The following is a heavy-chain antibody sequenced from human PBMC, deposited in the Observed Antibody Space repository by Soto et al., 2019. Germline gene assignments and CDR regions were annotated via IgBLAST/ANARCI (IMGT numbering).Heavy chain of an antibody. Sequence: ASVKVSCKASGYIFTTTAIHWVRQAPGQRLEWMGWMYTGTGNTKYSEKFQGRVTISRDTSANTAYLELSSLRSEDTAVYYCARGHADFWSGYHLFDPWGQGTLVTVS. V-gene: IGHV1-3*04. J-gene: IGHJ5*02. CDR1: GYIFTTTA. D-gene: IGHD3-3*01. CDR3: ARGHADFWSGYHLFDP. CDR2: MYTGTGNT.